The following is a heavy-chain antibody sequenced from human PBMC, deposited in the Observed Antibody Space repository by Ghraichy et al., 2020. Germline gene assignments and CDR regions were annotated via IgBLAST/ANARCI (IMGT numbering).Heavy chain of an antibody. Sequence: SQTLSLTCTVSGASISSYQWSWIRQPPGKGLEWIGYIFHRGNTNYNPSLKSRVTISVDTSKNQFSLKLSSVTAADTAVYFCVKHASPHDYYDRSPPYFDYWGQGTLVTVSS. V-gene: IGHV4-59*08. D-gene: IGHD3-22*01. CDR2: IFHRGNT. CDR1: GASISSYQ. CDR3: VKHASPHDYYDRSPPYFDY. J-gene: IGHJ4*02.